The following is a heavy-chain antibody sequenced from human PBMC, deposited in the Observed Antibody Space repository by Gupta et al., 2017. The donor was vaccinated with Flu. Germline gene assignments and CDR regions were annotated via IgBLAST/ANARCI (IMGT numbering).Heavy chain of an antibody. J-gene: IGHJ6*03. D-gene: IGHD2-21*01. Sequence: QVQLVESGGGVVQPGRSLRLSCAASGFNLSTYGMHWVRQAPGKGLEWVAVIWYDGSNEYYADSVKGRFTISRDKSKNTLFLQMNNLGVEDTAVYYCARICGGDCFYYYFYMDVWGRGSTVTVSS. CDR2: IWYDGSNE. CDR1: GFNLSTYG. CDR3: ARICGGDCFYYYFYMDV. V-gene: IGHV3-33*01.